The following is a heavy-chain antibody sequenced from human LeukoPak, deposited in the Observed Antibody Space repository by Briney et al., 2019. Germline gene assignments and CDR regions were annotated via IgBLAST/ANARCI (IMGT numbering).Heavy chain of an antibody. Sequence: GGSLRLSCAASGFTFSSYSMNWVRQAPGKGLEWVSYISSSSSTIYYAGSVKGRFTISRDNAKNSLYLQMNSLRAEDTAVYYCARLDHYGDYRDYYYGMDVWGQGTTVTVSS. D-gene: IGHD4-17*01. CDR2: ISSSSSTI. CDR3: ARLDHYGDYRDYYYGMDV. J-gene: IGHJ6*02. CDR1: GFTFSSYS. V-gene: IGHV3-48*04.